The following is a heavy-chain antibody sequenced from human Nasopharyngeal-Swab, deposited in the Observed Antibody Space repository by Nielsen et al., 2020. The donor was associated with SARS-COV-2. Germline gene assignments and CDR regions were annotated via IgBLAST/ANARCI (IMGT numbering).Heavy chain of an antibody. CDR1: GYTFTSYY. CDR2: INPSGGST. D-gene: IGHD2-21*01. J-gene: IGHJ4*02. Sequence: ASVKVSCKASGYTFTSYYMHWVRQAPGQGLEWMGIINPSGGSTRYAQKFQGRVTMTRDTSTSTVYMELSSLRSEDTAVYYCARGGIPPHFRSYFDYWGRGTLVTVSS. V-gene: IGHV1-46*01. CDR3: ARGGIPPHFRSYFDY.